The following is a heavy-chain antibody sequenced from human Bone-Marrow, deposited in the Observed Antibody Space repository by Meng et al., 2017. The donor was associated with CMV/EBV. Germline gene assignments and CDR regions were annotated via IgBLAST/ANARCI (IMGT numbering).Heavy chain of an antibody. CDR3: ARGRVVVPHTIDY. V-gene: IGHV1-2*02. Sequence: ASVKVSCKASGYTFTGYYMHWVRQAPGQGLEWMGWINPNSGGTNDAQKLQGRVTMTRETSNSTAYMELSRLRSEDTAVYDRARGRVVVPHTIDYCGQGTLVTVSS. CDR1: GYTFTGYY. CDR2: INPNSGGT. D-gene: IGHD2-15*01. J-gene: IGHJ4*02.